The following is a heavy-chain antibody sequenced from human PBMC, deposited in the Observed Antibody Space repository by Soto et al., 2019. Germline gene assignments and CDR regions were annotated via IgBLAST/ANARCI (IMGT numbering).Heavy chain of an antibody. CDR2: IYHSGST. D-gene: IGHD3-16*01. CDR3: ARHLIYYGNYYYSLDV. Sequence: SETLSLPCDGSGDSISSCYYCGWIRQPPGEGLGWIGSIYHSGSTYYNPSLRSRGTISIDPSENQFSLKLTSVTHADPDVSYCARHLIYYGNYYYSLDVWGQGTTVT. J-gene: IGHJ6*03. CDR1: GDSISSCYY. V-gene: IGHV4-38-2*01.